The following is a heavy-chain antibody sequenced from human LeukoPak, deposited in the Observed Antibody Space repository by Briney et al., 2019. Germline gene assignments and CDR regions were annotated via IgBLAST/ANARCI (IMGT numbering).Heavy chain of an antibody. J-gene: IGHJ5*02. CDR3: ATYRQVLLPFEA. Sequence: TGGSLRLSCAASGFTFSTFAMIWVRQPPGKGLEWVSSIFQGGGEIHYADSVRGRFTISRDNSKSTLFLQMNSLRAEYTAIYYCATYRQVLLPFEAWGQGTLVTVSS. CDR1: GFTFSTFA. D-gene: IGHD5-18*01. V-gene: IGHV3-23*01. CDR2: IFQGGGEI.